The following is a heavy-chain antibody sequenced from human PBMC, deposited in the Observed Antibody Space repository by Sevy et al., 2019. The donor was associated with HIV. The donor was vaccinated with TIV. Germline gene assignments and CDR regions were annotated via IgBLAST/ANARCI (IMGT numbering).Heavy chain of an antibody. V-gene: IGHV3-49*03. Sequence: GGSLRLSCTASGFTFGDYAMSWFRQAPGKGLEWVGFIRSKAYGGTTEYAASVKGRFTISRDDSKSIAYLQMKSLKTEDTAVYYCTRDSSYSNYYYYGMDVWGQGTTVTVSS. CDR2: IRSKAYGGTT. D-gene: IGHD4-4*01. CDR1: GFTFGDYA. J-gene: IGHJ6*02. CDR3: TRDSSYSNYYYYGMDV.